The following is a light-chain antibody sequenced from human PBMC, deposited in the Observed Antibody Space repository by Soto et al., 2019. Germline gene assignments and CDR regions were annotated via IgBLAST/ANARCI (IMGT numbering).Light chain of an antibody. J-gene: IGLJ1*01. V-gene: IGLV2-23*02. CDR1: VGFYGL. Sequence: QSALTQPASVSGSPGQSITMSCTDVGFYGLVSWYQQHPGKVPKLMIYDVSKRPSGVSERFSRSKSGNTAYLTISALQADDEADYYCSLDAGSSIYVFGTGTKLTVL. CDR3: SLDAGSSIYV. CDR2: DVS.